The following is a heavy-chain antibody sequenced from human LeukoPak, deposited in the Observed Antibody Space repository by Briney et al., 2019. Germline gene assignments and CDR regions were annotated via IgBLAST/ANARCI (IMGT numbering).Heavy chain of an antibody. J-gene: IGHJ5*02. V-gene: IGHV1-2*02. Sequence: ASVKVSCKASGGTFSSYAISWVRQAPGQGLEWMGWINPNSGGTNYAQKFQGRVTMTRDTSISTAYMELSRLRSDDTAVYYCAREGWGIAAAGTFWFDPWGQGTLVTVSS. CDR3: AREGWGIAAAGTFWFDP. D-gene: IGHD6-13*01. CDR2: INPNSGGT. CDR1: GGTFSSYA.